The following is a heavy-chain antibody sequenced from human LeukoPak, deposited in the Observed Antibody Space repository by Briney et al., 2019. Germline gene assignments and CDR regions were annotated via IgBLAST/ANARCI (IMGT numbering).Heavy chain of an antibody. Sequence: SETLSLTCAVYGGSFSGYYWSWIRQPPGKGLEWIGYIYYSGSTNYNPSLKSRVTISVDTSKNQFSLKLSSVTAADTAVYYCARQSQGPLDWGQGTLVTVSS. V-gene: IGHV4-59*08. J-gene: IGHJ4*02. CDR2: IYYSGST. CDR1: GGSFSGYY. CDR3: ARQSQGPLD.